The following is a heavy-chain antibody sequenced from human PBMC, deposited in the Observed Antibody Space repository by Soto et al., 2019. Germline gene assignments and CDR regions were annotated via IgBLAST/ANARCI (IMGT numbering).Heavy chain of an antibody. Sequence: HPGGSLRLSCAASGFTFSSYGMHWVRQAPGKGLEWVAVISYDGSNKYYADSVKGRFTISRDNSKNTLYLQMNSLRAEDTAVYYCAKDWASIAAAGAFDYWGQGTLVTVSS. V-gene: IGHV3-30*18. CDR1: GFTFSSYG. CDR3: AKDWASIAAAGAFDY. D-gene: IGHD6-13*01. J-gene: IGHJ4*02. CDR2: ISYDGSNK.